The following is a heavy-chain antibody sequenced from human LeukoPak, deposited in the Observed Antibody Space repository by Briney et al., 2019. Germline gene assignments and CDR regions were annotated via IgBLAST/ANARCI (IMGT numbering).Heavy chain of an antibody. V-gene: IGHV3-48*03. CDR1: GFTFSSYE. Sequence: GGSLRLSCAASGFTFSSYEMNWVRQAPGKGLEWVSYISSSGSTIYYADSVKGRSTISRDNAKNSLYLQMNSLRAEDTAVYYCARGAYYYDSSGAFDYWGQGTLVTVSS. J-gene: IGHJ4*02. CDR2: ISSSGSTI. D-gene: IGHD3-22*01. CDR3: ARGAYYYDSSGAFDY.